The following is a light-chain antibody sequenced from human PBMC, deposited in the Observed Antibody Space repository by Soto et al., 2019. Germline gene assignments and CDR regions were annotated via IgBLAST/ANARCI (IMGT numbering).Light chain of an antibody. J-gene: IGKJ1*01. V-gene: IGKV1-5*03. CDR1: QSISSW. CDR2: KAT. Sequence: DIQMTQSPSTLSASVGDRVTITCRASQSISSWLAWYQQKTGKAPKLLIDKATSLESGLPSRFSGSGSGTEFPLTISSLQPDDFATYYGQHHTTFGQGTKVETK. CDR3: QHHTT.